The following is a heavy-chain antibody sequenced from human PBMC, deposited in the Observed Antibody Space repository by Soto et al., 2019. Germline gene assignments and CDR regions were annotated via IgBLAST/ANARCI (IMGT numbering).Heavy chain of an antibody. CDR3: AIGNYCDGYRCTDGPNWFGP. CDR1: GFTFTTFS. Sequence: EVQLVESGGGFVQPGGSLRLSCSASGFTFTTFSMNWVRQAPGKGLEWGSYIRSSRHTIFYADSVKGRFTIARDNAKNSLNLHMNSQRGETTALYYCAIGNYCDGYRCTDGPNWFGPWGQGNRVTVSS. J-gene: IGHJ5*02. D-gene: IGHD2-21*01. CDR2: IRSSRHTI. V-gene: IGHV3-48*01.